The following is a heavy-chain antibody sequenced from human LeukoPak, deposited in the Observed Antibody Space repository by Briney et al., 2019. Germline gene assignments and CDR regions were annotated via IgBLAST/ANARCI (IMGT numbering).Heavy chain of an antibody. V-gene: IGHV4-39*07. D-gene: IGHD1-26*01. CDR2: IYYSGST. Sequence: PSETLSLTCTVSGGSISSSSYYWGWIRQPPGKGLEWIGSIYYSGSTYYNPSLKSRVTISVDTSKNQFSLKLSSVTAADTAVYYCARGFGGSYFRFDYWGQGTLVTVSS. CDR3: ARGFGGSYFRFDY. J-gene: IGHJ4*02. CDR1: GGSISSSSYY.